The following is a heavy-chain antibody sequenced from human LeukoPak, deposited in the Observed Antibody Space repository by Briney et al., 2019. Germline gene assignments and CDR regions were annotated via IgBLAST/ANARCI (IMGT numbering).Heavy chain of an antibody. CDR2: INPNSGGT. CDR1: GYTFTGYY. CDR3: AKVSSSWYRTAFDY. J-gene: IGHJ4*02. V-gene: IGHV1-2*02. Sequence: ASVKVSCKASGYTFTGYYMHWVRQAPGQGLEWMGWINPNSGGTNYAQKFQGRVTMTRDTSISTAYMELSRLRSDDTAVYYCAKVSSSWYRTAFDYWGQGTLVTVSS. D-gene: IGHD6-13*01.